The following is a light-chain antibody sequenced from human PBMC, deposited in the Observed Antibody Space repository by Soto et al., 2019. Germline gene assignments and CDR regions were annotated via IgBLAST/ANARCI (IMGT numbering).Light chain of an antibody. J-gene: IGKJ2*01. CDR1: RSLSSSY. CDR3: QQQGT. CDR2: AAS. Sequence: EIVLTQSPGTLSLSPGERATLSCRASRSLSSSYVVWYQQKPGPAPRLLIYAASRRATGIPDRFSGSGSATEYTLTISRLEPEDFEVYYCQQQGTFGQGTKLEIK. V-gene: IGKV3-20*01.